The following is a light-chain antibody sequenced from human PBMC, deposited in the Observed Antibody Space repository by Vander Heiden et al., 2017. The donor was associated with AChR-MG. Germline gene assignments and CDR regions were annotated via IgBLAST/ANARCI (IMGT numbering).Light chain of an antibody. V-gene: IGLV7-43*01. Sequence: QTVVTQEPSLTVSRRRTVTLTCAASTGAVTSGHDPNWLQQKPGQSLMVLSYGTSNRHSWTPVSCSGSLVGATAALTRSSVQPEADDYYDCLLYNGAGGVFGGGTMLTVL. J-gene: IGLJ3*02. CDR2: GTS. CDR3: LLYNGAGGV. CDR1: TGAVTSGHD.